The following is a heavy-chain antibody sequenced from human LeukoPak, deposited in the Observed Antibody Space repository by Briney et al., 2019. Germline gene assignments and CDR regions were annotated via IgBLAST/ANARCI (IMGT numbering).Heavy chain of an antibody. J-gene: IGHJ4*02. D-gene: IGHD7-27*01. Sequence: GGSLRLSCAASGFTFRSYWMHWVRQVPGKGLVWVSRINTDGTIINYADSVKGRFTFSRDNARNTLYLQMNSLRTEDTAVYYCVRALGDYWGQGTLVTVSS. V-gene: IGHV3-74*01. CDR2: INTDGTII. CDR1: GFTFRSYW. CDR3: VRALGDY.